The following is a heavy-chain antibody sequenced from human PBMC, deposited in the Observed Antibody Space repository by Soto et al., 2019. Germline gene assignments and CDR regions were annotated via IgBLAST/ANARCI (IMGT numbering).Heavy chain of an antibody. V-gene: IGHV1-18*01. D-gene: IGHD3-3*01. J-gene: IGHJ5*02. CDR1: GYTFTSYG. Sequence: QVQLVQSGAEVKKPGASVKVSCKASGYTFTSYGISWVRQAPGQGLEWMGWISAYNGNTNYAQKLQGRVTMTTDTSTSTAYMELRSLRSDDTAVDYCAGVDAFWSGYYNWFDPWGQGTLVTVSS. CDR3: AGVDAFWSGYYNWFDP. CDR2: ISAYNGNT.